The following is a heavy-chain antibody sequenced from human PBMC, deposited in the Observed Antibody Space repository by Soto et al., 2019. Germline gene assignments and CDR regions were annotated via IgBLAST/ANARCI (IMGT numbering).Heavy chain of an antibody. J-gene: IGHJ4*02. D-gene: IGHD3-10*01. CDR1: GITFLSRA. Sequence: GSLRLACVASGITFLSRAIIFFRHSPFEWLEWVSTITDTGGDTKYADSVRGRFTMSRDNSKKTLYLQMNSLRVEDSALYYCARGSTDSYPGSRIFDFWGRGTLVTVSS. CDR2: ITDTGGDT. CDR3: ARGSTDSYPGSRIFDF. V-gene: IGHV3-23*01.